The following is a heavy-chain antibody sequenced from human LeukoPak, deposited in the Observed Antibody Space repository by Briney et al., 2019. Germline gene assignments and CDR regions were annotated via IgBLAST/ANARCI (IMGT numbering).Heavy chain of an antibody. D-gene: IGHD3-10*01. CDR3: ARGYYGSGSASNWFDP. Sequence: PGGSLRLSCAASGFTLNTYGMHWVRQAPGKGLEWVAVISYDGSNKYYADSVKGRFTISRDNSKNTLYLQMNSLRTEDTAVYYCARGYYGSGSASNWFDPWGQGTLVTVSS. V-gene: IGHV3-30*03. CDR1: GFTLNTYG. CDR2: ISYDGSNK. J-gene: IGHJ5*02.